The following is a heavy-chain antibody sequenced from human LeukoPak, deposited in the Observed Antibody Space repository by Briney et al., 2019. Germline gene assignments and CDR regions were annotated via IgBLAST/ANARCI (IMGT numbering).Heavy chain of an antibody. V-gene: IGHV1-46*01. CDR1: GYTFTSYY. D-gene: IGHD1-26*01. CDR2: INPSGGST. Sequence: ASVTVSCKASGYTFTSYYMHWVRQAPGQGREWMGIINPSGGSTSYAQKFQGRVTMTRDTSTSTAYMELSSLRSEDTAVYYCAVSGSYGYYYGMDVWGQGTTVTVSS. J-gene: IGHJ6*02. CDR3: AVSGSYGYYYGMDV.